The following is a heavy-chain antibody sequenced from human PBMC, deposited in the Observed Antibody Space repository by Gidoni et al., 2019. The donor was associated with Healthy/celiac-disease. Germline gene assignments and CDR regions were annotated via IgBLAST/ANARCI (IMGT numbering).Heavy chain of an antibody. CDR1: GFTFSSYS. CDR3: ARSFRKCELDY. J-gene: IGHJ4*02. V-gene: IGHV3-48*01. Sequence: EVQLVESGGGLVQPGGSLRLSCAASGFTFSSYSMNWVRQAPGKGLEWVSYISSSSSTIYYADSVKGRFTISRDNAKNSLYLQMNSLRAEDTAVYYCARSFRKCELDYWGQGTLVTVSS. D-gene: IGHD1-26*01. CDR2: ISSSSSTI.